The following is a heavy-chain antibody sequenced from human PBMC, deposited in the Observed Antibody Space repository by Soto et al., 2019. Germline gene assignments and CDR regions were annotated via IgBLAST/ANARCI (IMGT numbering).Heavy chain of an antibody. J-gene: IGHJ4*02. D-gene: IGHD1-20*01. Sequence: SETLSLTCAVYGGSFSGYYWSWIRQPPGKGLEWIGEINHSGSTNYNPSLKSRVTISLDTSKNQFSPKLSSVTAADTAVYYCARGWYNWNDVWGYYFDYWGQGTLVTVSS. V-gene: IGHV4-34*01. CDR3: ARGWYNWNDVWGYYFDY. CDR2: INHSGST. CDR1: GGSFSGYY.